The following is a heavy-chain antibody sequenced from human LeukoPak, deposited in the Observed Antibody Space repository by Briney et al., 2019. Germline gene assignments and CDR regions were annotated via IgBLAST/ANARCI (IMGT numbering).Heavy chain of an antibody. D-gene: IGHD6-6*01. V-gene: IGHV3-48*04. CDR1: GSTFSSHT. Sequence: GGSLRLSCAASGSTFSSHTMNWVRQAPGKGLEWVSYISNTGSVIYYADSVKGRFTISRDNAKNSLYLQMNSLRAEDTAVYYCAIPPSISVWFDPWGQGTLVTVSS. CDR3: AIPPSISVWFDP. CDR2: ISNTGSVI. J-gene: IGHJ5*02.